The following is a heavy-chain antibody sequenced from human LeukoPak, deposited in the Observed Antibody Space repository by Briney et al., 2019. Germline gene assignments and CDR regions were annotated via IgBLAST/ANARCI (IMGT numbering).Heavy chain of an antibody. D-gene: IGHD3-10*01. J-gene: IGHJ4*02. V-gene: IGHV4-34*01. CDR2: INHSGST. Sequence: SETLSLTCAVYGGSFSGYYWSWIRQPPGKGLGWIWEINHSGSTNYNPCLKSRVTISVDTSKNQFSLKLSSVTAADTAVYYCARLARKSTYYYGSGSGPFDYWGQGTLVTVSS. CDR1: GGSFSGYY. CDR3: ARLARKSTYYYGSGSGPFDY.